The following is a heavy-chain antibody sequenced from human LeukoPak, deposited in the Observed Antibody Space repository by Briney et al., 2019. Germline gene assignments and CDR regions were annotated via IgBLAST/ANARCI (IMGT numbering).Heavy chain of an antibody. Sequence: ASVNVSCMASGYTFTSYYMHWVRQAPGQGLEWVGIINPSGGSTSYAKKFQGRLTMTRDTSTSTVYMELSSLRTEDTAMYYCASPGEKDYYFDYWGQGTLVTVSS. V-gene: IGHV1-46*01. CDR2: INPSGGST. CDR1: GYTFTSYY. CDR3: ASPGEKDYYFDY. D-gene: IGHD3-16*01. J-gene: IGHJ4*02.